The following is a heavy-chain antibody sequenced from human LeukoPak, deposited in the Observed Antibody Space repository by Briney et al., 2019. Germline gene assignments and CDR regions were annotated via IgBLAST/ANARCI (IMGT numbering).Heavy chain of an antibody. CDR1: GXSISSYY. CDR3: ARHVSGDYAWLDV. CDR2: TYYSGST. D-gene: IGHD4-17*01. Sequence: SETLSLTCTVSGXSISSYYWSWIRQPPGKGREWIGYTYYSGSTNYNPSLKSRVTISVDTSKKQFSLTLTSVTAADTAVYYCARHVSGDYAWLDVWGQGTTVTVSS. V-gene: IGHV4-59*08. J-gene: IGHJ6*02.